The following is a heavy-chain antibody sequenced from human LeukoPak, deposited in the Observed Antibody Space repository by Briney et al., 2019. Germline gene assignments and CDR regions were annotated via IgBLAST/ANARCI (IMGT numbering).Heavy chain of an antibody. CDR2: IWYGGSDQ. CDR3: ARDDA. CDR1: GFPFSDYG. Sequence: GGSLRLSSAAPGFPFSDYGMHWARHAPGQGLEWVAVIWYGGSDQSYADCVKGRVTISRDNSKNTLYLQMSSLRVEDTAVCYCARDDAWGQGTLVTVSS. V-gene: IGHV3-33*01. J-gene: IGHJ5*02.